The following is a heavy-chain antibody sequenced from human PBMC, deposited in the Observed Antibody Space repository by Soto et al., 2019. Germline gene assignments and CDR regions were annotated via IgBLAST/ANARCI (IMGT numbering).Heavy chain of an antibody. Sequence: QLQLQESGPGLVKSSETLSVTCTVSGGSIGSSSYSWGWIRQPPGKGLEWIGSIYYSGKTYYNPSLKRRVTISVDTSMNKFSLNLSSVTAADTAVYYCKAGIVPSAMGSSWFDPWGQGTLATVSS. V-gene: IGHV4-39*01. D-gene: IGHD2-2*01. J-gene: IGHJ5*02. CDR3: KAGIVPSAMGSSWFDP. CDR2: IYYSGKT. CDR1: GGSIGSSSYS.